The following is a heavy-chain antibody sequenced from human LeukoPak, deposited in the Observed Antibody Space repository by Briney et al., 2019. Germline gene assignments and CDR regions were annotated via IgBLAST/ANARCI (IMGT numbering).Heavy chain of an antibody. D-gene: IGHD3-22*01. CDR1: GGTFTNYA. J-gene: IGHJ3*02. Sequence: ASVKVSCKASGGTFTNYAITWVRQAPGQGLEWMGWINANSGDTNYAQKFQGRVTMTRDTSISTAYMELSRLRSDDTAVYYCASKWVTYYYNGSAYHYPTDVFDIWGQGTMVTVSS. CDR2: INANSGDT. V-gene: IGHV1-2*02. CDR3: ASKWVTYYYNGSAYHYPTDVFDI.